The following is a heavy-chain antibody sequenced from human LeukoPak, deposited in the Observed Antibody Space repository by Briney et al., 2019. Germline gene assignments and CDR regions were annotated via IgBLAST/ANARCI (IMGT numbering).Heavy chain of an antibody. CDR3: ATAKVFCSGGSCRNYYFDY. V-gene: IGHV1-24*01. CDR2: FDPEGGET. J-gene: IGHJ4*02. D-gene: IGHD2-15*01. CDR1: GYTLTELS. Sequence: ASVKVSCNVSGYTLTELSMHWVRQAPGKGLEWMGGFDPEGGETIYAQKFQGRVTMTEDTSTDTAYMELSSLRSEDTAVYYCATAKVFCSGGSCRNYYFDYWGQGTLVTVSS.